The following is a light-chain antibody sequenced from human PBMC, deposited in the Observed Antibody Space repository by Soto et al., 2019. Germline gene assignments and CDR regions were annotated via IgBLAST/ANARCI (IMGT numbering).Light chain of an antibody. J-gene: IGKJ3*01. CDR3: QQYDGY. CDR1: QNINRW. CDR2: DAS. V-gene: IGKV1-5*01. Sequence: DIQMTQSPSTLAASVGDRVTITCRASQNINRWLAWYQQKPGTAPKVLIYDASSLESGVPSRFSGSGSGTEFTLTITSLQPDDFASYYCQQYDGYFGPGTKVDFK.